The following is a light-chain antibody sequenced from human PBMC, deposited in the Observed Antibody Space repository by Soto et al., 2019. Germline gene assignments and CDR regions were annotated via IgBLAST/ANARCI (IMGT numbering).Light chain of an antibody. Sequence: EVVLTQSPGTLTLSPGERATLSCRASQTILYTYLAWYQQRPGRAPRVLIYGASTRATGIPDRFSGSGSGTDFTLTISRLEPEDFAVYYCHHYGSCLFGQGTKVDSK. CDR3: HHYGSCL. V-gene: IGKV3-20*01. CDR1: QTILYTY. CDR2: GAS. J-gene: IGKJ2*01.